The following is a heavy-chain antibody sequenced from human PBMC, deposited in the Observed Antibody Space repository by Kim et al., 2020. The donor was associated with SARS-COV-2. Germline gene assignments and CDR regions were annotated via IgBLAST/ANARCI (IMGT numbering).Heavy chain of an antibody. CDR2: ISGSGGST. J-gene: IGHJ5*02. CDR3: AKDRSYYYGSGSTNWFDP. CDR1: GFTFSSYA. Sequence: GGSLRLSCAASGFTFSSYAMSWVRQAPGKGLEWVSAISGSGGSTYYADSVKGRFTISRDNSKNTLYLQMNSLRAEDTAVYYCAKDRSYYYGSGSTNWFDPWGQGTLVTVSS. V-gene: IGHV3-23*01. D-gene: IGHD3-10*01.